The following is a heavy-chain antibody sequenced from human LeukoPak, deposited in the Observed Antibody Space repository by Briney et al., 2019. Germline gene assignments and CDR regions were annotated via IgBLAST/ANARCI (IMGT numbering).Heavy chain of an antibody. Sequence: GGSLRLSCAASGFTFSSYGMHWVRQVPGKGLDWVSSISNTGITTYYAASVKGRFTVSRDNSKNTLYLQMDSLRAEDTAIYYCAKGTSASAYRQVTDYWGQGTLVTVSS. V-gene: IGHV3-23*01. CDR1: GFTFSSYG. D-gene: IGHD3-22*01. CDR3: AKGTSASAYRQVTDY. J-gene: IGHJ4*02. CDR2: ISNTGITT.